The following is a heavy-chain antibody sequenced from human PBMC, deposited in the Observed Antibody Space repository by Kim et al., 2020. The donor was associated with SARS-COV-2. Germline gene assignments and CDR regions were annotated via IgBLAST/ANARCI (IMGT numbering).Heavy chain of an antibody. CDR2: GTT. CDR3: TIPTRGIEY. V-gene: IGHV3-15*01. Sequence: GTTDYAAPVKGRFTISRDDSKNTLYLQMNSLKTEDTAVYYCTIPTRGIEYWGQGTLVTVSS. D-gene: IGHD3-10*01. J-gene: IGHJ4*02.